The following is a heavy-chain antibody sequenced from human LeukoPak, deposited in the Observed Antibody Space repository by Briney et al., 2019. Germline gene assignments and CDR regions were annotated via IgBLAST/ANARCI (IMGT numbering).Heavy chain of an antibody. J-gene: IGHJ4*02. V-gene: IGHV7-4-1*02. D-gene: IGHD3-10*01. Sequence: ASVKVSCTAPGYTFTRYGMNCVREAPGQGLEWMGWINTNTGNPTYAQDFTGRFVFSLDTSVSTAYLQISSLKAEDTAVYYCARVLAMIRGAPFDYWGQGTLVTVSS. CDR1: GYTFTRYG. CDR3: ARVLAMIRGAPFDY. CDR2: INTNTGNP.